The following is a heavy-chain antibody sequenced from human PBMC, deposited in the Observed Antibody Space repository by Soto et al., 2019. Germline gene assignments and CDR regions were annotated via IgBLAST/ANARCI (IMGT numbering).Heavy chain of an antibody. D-gene: IGHD3-9*01. CDR2: ISAYNGNT. V-gene: IGHV1-18*01. CDR1: GYTFTSYG. CDR3: ARVDDILTGYSHAFDI. Sequence: ASVKVSCKASGYTFTSYGISWVRQAPGQGLEWMGWISAYNGNTNYAQKLQGRVTMTTDTSTSTAYMELRSLRSDDTAVYYCARVDDILTGYSHAFDIWGQGTMVTVSS. J-gene: IGHJ3*02.